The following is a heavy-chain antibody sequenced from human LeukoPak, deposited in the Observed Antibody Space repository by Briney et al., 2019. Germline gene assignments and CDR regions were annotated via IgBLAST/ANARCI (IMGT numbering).Heavy chain of an antibody. D-gene: IGHD2-2*01. V-gene: IGHV3-48*02. CDR3: ARERAPAASGWFDP. Sequence: QAGGSLRLSCAASGSTFSSYSMNWVRQAPGKGLEWVSYISSSSSTIYYADSVKGRFTISRDNAKNSLYLQMNSLRDEDTAVYYCARERAPAASGWFDPWGQGTLVTVSS. CDR2: ISSSSSTI. J-gene: IGHJ5*02. CDR1: GSTFSSYS.